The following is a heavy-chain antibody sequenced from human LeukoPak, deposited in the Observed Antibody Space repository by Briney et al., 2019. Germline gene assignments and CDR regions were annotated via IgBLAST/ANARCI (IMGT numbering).Heavy chain of an antibody. Sequence: RGSLRPSCAASGFTFTKYWMLWVSQAPGKGLESVSRINTDGTVTTYADSVKGRFTVSRDNADNTMFLQMNSVRDEDTAVYYCATKQWLAPPPDSWGQGTPVTVSS. D-gene: IGHD6-19*01. CDR1: GFTFTKYW. V-gene: IGHV3-74*01. CDR3: ATKQWLAPPPDS. J-gene: IGHJ4*02. CDR2: INTDGTVT.